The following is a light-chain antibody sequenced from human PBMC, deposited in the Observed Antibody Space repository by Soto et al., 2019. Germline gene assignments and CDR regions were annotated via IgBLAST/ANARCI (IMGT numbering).Light chain of an antibody. CDR1: QSVSSN. Sequence: EIVRTPSPATLSVSPGGRATLSCRASQSVSSNLAWYQQKTGQANRILIYGAYTRATGIPARLSGSGSGTEFTLKIRSLQSEELAVYDCQQYNNWTRTVGQGTKVDIK. V-gene: IGKV3-15*01. CDR3: QQYNNWTRT. CDR2: GAY. J-gene: IGKJ1*01.